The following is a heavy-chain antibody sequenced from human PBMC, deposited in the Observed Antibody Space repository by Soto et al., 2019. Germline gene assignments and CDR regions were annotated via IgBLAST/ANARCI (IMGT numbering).Heavy chain of an antibody. V-gene: IGHV3-30*18. Sequence: GGSLRLSCSASGFTFSSYGIHWVRKAPGKGLEWVEVISYDGSNKYYADSVKGRFTISRDNSKNTLYLQMNSLRAEDTAVYYCAKSDYKPNIFEQLVTHALDIWGQGTMVTVSS. D-gene: IGHD6-13*01. CDR2: ISYDGSNK. CDR1: GFTFSSYG. CDR3: AKSDYKPNIFEQLVTHALDI. J-gene: IGHJ3*02.